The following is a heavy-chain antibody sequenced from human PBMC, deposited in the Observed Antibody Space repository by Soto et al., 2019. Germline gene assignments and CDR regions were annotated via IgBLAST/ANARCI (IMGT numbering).Heavy chain of an antibody. V-gene: IGHV3-30*18. D-gene: IGHD2-2*01. J-gene: IGHJ4*02. CDR2: ISYDGSNK. CDR1: GFTFSSYG. Sequence: GGSLRLSCAASGFTFSSYGMHWVRQAPGKGLEWVAVISYDGSNKYYADSVKGRFTISRDNSKNTLYLQMNSLRAEDTAVYYCAKDGVPAAMLVSYYFDYWGQGTLVTVSS. CDR3: AKDGVPAAMLVSYYFDY.